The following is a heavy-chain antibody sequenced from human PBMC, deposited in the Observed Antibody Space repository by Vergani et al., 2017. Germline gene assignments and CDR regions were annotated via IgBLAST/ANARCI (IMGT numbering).Heavy chain of an antibody. V-gene: IGHV3-9*01. D-gene: IGHD6-19*01. CDR1: GFTFDDYA. J-gene: IGHJ4*02. Sequence: EVQLVESCGGLLQPGRSLRLSCAASGFTFDDYAMHWVRQAPGKGLEWVSGISWNSGSIGYAYSVKGRFTISRDNAKNSLYLQINSLRAEDTALYYCAKDNLFVSGWYRYFDYWGQGTLVTVSS. CDR2: ISWNSGSI. CDR3: AKDNLFVSGWYRYFDY.